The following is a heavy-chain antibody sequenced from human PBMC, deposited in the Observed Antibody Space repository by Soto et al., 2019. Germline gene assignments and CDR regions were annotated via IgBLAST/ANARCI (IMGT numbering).Heavy chain of an antibody. CDR2: VIPILGIA. CDR3: ARFPQTAIVGAAYFDY. D-gene: IGHD1-26*01. CDR1: GGTFSSYI. J-gene: IGHJ4*02. V-gene: IGHV1-69*02. Sequence: QVQLVQSGAEVKKPGSSVKVSCKASGGTFSSYIISWVRQAPGQGLEWMGRVIPILGIANYAQKFQGSVTINADKSTSTASMELSSLRSEDTAVYYCARFPQTAIVGAAYFDYWGQGTLVTVSS.